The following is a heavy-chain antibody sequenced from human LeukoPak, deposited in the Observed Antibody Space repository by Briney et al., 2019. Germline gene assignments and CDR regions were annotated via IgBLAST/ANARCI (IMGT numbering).Heavy chain of an antibody. CDR2: ISGSVGST. CDR3: AINIVVVPGAMRGGDY. CDR1: GFTFSSYA. Sequence: GGSLRLSCAASGFTFSSYAMSWVRQAPGKGLEWASAISGSVGSTYYADSVKARFTISRDNSRNTLYLQMNSLRAEDTAVYYCAINIVVVPGAMRGGDYWGQGTLVTVSS. D-gene: IGHD2-2*01. J-gene: IGHJ4*02. V-gene: IGHV3-23*01.